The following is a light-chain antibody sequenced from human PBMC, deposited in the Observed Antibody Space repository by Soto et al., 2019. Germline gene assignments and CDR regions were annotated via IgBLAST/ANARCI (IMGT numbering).Light chain of an antibody. CDR2: EVT. CDR3: TSYSSSSPVL. V-gene: IGLV2-14*01. CDR1: SSDVGAYNY. Sequence: QSALTQPASVSGSLGQPITISCTGTSSDVGAYNYVSWYQQHPDKAPKLLIFEVTNRPSGVSGRFSGSKSGITASLSISGLQPEDEADYYCTSYSSSSPVLFGGGTKVTV. J-gene: IGLJ2*01.